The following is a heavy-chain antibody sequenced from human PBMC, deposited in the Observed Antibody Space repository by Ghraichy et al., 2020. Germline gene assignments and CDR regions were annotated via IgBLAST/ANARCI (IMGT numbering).Heavy chain of an antibody. D-gene: IGHD1-26*01. V-gene: IGHV3-48*02. CDR2: ISSSTNTI. Sequence: LSLTCAASGFTFSSFGMHWVRQAPGKGLDWFSYISSSTNTIYYADSVKGRFTISRDNDKNSLYLQMNSLRDDDTAVYFCAIGSVGAPTFDDFLRVWGQGTLVTVSS. CDR1: GFTFSSFG. CDR3: AIGSVGAPTFDDFLRV. J-gene: IGHJ1*01.